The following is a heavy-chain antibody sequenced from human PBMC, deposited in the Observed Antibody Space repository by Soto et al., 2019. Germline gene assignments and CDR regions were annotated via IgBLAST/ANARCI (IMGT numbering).Heavy chain of an antibody. V-gene: IGHV1-24*01. Sequence: EASVKVSWKVCGDAITEXSMRWVRQAPGKGLEWMGGFDPEDGETIYAQKFQGRVTMTEDTSTDTAYMELSSLRSEDTAVYYCAPSSKDWYDSSGPGDYWGQGTLVTVSS. J-gene: IGHJ4*02. CDR1: GDAITEXS. CDR3: APSSKDWYDSSGPGDY. D-gene: IGHD3-22*01. CDR2: FDPEDGET.